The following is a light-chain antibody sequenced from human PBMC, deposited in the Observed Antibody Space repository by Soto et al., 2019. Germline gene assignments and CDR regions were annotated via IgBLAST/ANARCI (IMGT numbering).Light chain of an antibody. Sequence: QSVLTQPASVSGSPGQSITISCTGTSSDVGSYNLVSWFQQHPGKAPKLIIYEVSKRPSGLSNRFSGSKSGNTASLTISGLQAEDEADYYCSSYTSSSTNVFGTGTKVTVL. CDR3: SSYTSSSTNV. J-gene: IGLJ1*01. CDR1: SSDVGSYNL. V-gene: IGLV2-14*02. CDR2: EVS.